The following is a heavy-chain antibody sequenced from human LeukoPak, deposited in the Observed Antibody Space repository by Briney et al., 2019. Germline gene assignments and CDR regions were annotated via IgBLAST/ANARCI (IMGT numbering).Heavy chain of an antibody. CDR2: IYYSGST. CDR3: ARVLFLEEYYYDSSGYIFDY. V-gene: IGHV4-30-4*01. CDR1: GGSISSGDYY. D-gene: IGHD3-22*01. Sequence: SETLSLTCTVSGGSISSGDYYWSWIRQPPGKGLEWIGYIYYSGSTYYNPSLKSRVTISVDTSKNQFSLKLSSVTAADTAVYYCARVLFLEEYYYDSSGYIFDYWGQGTLVTVSS. J-gene: IGHJ4*02.